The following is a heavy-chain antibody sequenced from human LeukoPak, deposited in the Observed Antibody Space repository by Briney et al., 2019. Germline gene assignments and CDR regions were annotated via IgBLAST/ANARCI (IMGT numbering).Heavy chain of an antibody. CDR1: GYSFSNYA. V-gene: IGHV1-3*01. D-gene: IGHD1-1*01. Sequence: GASVKVSCKASGYSFSNYAMHWVRQAPGQRLEWMGWIIAGTGNTKYSQKFQGRVTITRDTSASTAYMELSSLRSEDTAVYYCARSTGTTPFDIWGQGTMVTVSS. CDR2: IIAGTGNT. CDR3: ARSTGTTPFDI. J-gene: IGHJ3*02.